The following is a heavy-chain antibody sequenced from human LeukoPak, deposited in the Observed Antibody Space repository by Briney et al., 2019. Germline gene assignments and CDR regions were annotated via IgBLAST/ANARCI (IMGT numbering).Heavy chain of an antibody. V-gene: IGHV3-48*03. D-gene: IGHD5-12*01. J-gene: IGHJ5*02. Sequence: GGSLRLSCAASGFTFISYELHWVRQAPGKGLEWVADISSSGTTIYYADSVKGRFTISIDNAKNSLYLQMNSLRAEDTAVYYCARLLVATPWVDPWGQGTLVTVSS. CDR3: ARLLVATPWVDP. CDR1: GFTFISYE. CDR2: ISSSGTTI.